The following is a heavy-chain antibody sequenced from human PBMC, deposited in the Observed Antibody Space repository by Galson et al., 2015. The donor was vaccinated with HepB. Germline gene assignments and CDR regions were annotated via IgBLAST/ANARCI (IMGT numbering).Heavy chain of an antibody. Sequence: TLSLTCTVSGGSISSGDYYWSWIRQPPGKGLEWIGYIYYSGSTYYNPSLKSRVTISVDTSKNQFSLKLSSVTAADTAVYYCARTQITISGMDVWGQGTTVTVSS. D-gene: IGHD3-3*01. CDR3: ARTQITISGMDV. CDR2: IYYSGST. CDR1: GGSISSGDYY. V-gene: IGHV4-30-4*01. J-gene: IGHJ6*02.